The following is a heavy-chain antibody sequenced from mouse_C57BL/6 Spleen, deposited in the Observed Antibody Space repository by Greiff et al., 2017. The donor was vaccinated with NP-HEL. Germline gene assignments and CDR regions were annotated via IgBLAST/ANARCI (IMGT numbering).Heavy chain of an antibody. Sequence: QVQLQQPGAELVRPGSSVKLSCKASGYTFTSYWMDWVKQRPGQGLEWIGNIYPSDSETHYNQKFKDKATLTVDKSSSTAYMQLSSLTSEDSAVYYCAGITTVVATRLAYWGQGTLVTVSA. D-gene: IGHD1-1*01. V-gene: IGHV1-61*01. CDR2: IYPSDSET. J-gene: IGHJ3*01. CDR3: AGITTVVATRLAY. CDR1: GYTFTSYW.